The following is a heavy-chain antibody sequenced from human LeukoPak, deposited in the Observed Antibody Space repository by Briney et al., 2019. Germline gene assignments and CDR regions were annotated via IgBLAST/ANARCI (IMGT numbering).Heavy chain of an antibody. CDR3: ARQAAYGENGIAY. D-gene: IGHD4-17*01. V-gene: IGHV3-74*01. J-gene: IGHJ4*02. Sequence: GGSLRLSCAASGFVFSNYWMHWVRQAPGKGPVWVSRINPDGRSTNYADSAKGRFTISRDNAKTTVYLQMNSLRAEDTAIYYCARQAAYGENGIAYWGQGTLVTVSS. CDR2: INPDGRST. CDR1: GFVFSNYW.